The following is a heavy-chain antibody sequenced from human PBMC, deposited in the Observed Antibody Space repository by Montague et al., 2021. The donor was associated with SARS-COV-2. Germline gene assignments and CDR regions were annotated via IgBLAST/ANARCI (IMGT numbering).Heavy chain of an antibody. V-gene: IGHV4-61*09. CDR1: GDSISSGDYH. CDR3: ARSPYRTTYLNGMDV. D-gene: IGHD1-14*01. Sequence: TLSLTCTVSGDSISSGDYHWSWVRQPAGKGLEWIGYIYTLGSTSYNPSLKSRVTISMDTSKNQLSLKLSSVTAADTAVYFCARSPYRTTYLNGMDVWSQGTTVTVSS. CDR2: IYTLGST. J-gene: IGHJ6*02.